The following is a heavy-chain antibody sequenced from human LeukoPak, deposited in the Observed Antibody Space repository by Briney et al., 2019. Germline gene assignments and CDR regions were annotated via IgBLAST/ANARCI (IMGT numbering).Heavy chain of an antibody. D-gene: IGHD6-6*01. CDR1: GGSISSYY. Sequence: SETLSLTCTVSGGSISSYYWSWIRQPPGKGLEWIGYIYYSGCTNYNPSLKSRVTISVDTPKNQFSLKLSSVTAADTAVYYCARGAWQLAPYYYYGMDVWGQGTTVTVSS. J-gene: IGHJ6*02. V-gene: IGHV4-59*01. CDR2: IYYSGCT. CDR3: ARGAWQLAPYYYYGMDV.